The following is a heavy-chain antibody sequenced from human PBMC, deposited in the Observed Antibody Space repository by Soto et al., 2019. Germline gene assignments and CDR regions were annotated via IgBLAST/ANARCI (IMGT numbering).Heavy chain of an antibody. CDR3: ARAPVGMDSINFFDH. J-gene: IGHJ4*02. CDR1: GDSISSDGYH. CDR2: IYNGGRT. D-gene: IGHD2-8*01. V-gene: IGHV4-30-4*01. Sequence: SETLSLTCTVSGDSISSDGYHWSWIRQSPGKGLEWIGYIYNGGRTFYRPSLESRINMSLDATKNSYSLRLTSVTAADTAVYYCARAPVGMDSINFFDHWGQGILVTVSS.